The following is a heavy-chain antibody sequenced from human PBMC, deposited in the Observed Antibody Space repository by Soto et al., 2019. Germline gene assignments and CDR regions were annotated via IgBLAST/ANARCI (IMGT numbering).Heavy chain of an antibody. CDR1: GFTVSSNY. J-gene: IGHJ5*02. CDR3: AREYCSSTSCYGYNWFDP. CDR2: IYSGGST. Sequence: EVQLVESGGGLVQPGGSLRLSCAASGFTVSSNYMSWVRQAPGKGLEWVSVIYSGGSTYYADSVKGRFTISRDNSTNTLYLQMNSLRAEDTAVYYCAREYCSSTSCYGYNWFDPWGQGTLVTVSS. V-gene: IGHV3-66*01. D-gene: IGHD2-2*01.